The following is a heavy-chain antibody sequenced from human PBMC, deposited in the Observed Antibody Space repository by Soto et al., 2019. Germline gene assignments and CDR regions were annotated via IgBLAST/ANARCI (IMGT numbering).Heavy chain of an antibody. Sequence: QVQLVESGGGVVQPGRSLRLSCAASGFTFSSYGMHWVRQAPGKGLEWVAVIWYDGSNKYYADSVKGRFTISRDNSKNTLYLQMSSLRAEDTALYYCARGEYSTDVFDYYYGMDVWGQGTTVTVSS. CDR3: ARGEYSTDVFDYYYGMDV. D-gene: IGHD4-4*01. V-gene: IGHV3-33*01. J-gene: IGHJ6*02. CDR2: IWYDGSNK. CDR1: GFTFSSYG.